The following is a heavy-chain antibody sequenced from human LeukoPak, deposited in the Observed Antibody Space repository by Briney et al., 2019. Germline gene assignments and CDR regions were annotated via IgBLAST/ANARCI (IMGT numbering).Heavy chain of an antibody. Sequence: SETLSLTCTVSGGSISSNTYSWGWIRQPPGKGLEWIGSIYYGGSAYYNPSLKSRVTISVDMSKNQFSLKLSSVTAADTAVYYCARETSQKGAHYMDVWGKGTTVTISS. V-gene: IGHV4-39*07. J-gene: IGHJ6*03. CDR1: GGSISSNTYS. CDR2: IYYGGSA. CDR3: ARETSQKGAHYMDV. D-gene: IGHD3-16*01.